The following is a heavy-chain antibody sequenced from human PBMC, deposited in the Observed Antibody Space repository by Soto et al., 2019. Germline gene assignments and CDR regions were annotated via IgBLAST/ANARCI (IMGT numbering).Heavy chain of an antibody. Sequence: SETLSLTYTVSGGSISSYYWSWIRQPAGKGLEWIGRIYTSGSTNYNPSPKSRVTMSVDTSKNQFSLKLSSVTAADTAVYYCARVVGDSSGWTGWFDPWGQGTLVTVSS. J-gene: IGHJ5*02. CDR3: ARVVGDSSGWTGWFDP. V-gene: IGHV4-4*07. D-gene: IGHD6-19*01. CDR1: GGSISSYY. CDR2: IYTSGST.